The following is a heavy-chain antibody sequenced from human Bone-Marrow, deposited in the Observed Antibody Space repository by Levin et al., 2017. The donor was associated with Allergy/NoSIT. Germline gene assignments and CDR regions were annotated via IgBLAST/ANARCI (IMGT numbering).Heavy chain of an antibody. CDR3: ARAVAAYNWFDS. J-gene: IGHJ5*01. CDR1: GFAFSTYT. Sequence: GGSLRLSCAASGFAFSTYTMKWVRQSPGKGLEWVSSISAASSFIYYADSVKGRFTISRDNANNVVHLQMDSLRVEDTGFYYCARAVAAYNWFDSWGQGVLVTVSS. D-gene: IGHD6-19*01. CDR2: ISAASSFI. V-gene: IGHV3-21*06.